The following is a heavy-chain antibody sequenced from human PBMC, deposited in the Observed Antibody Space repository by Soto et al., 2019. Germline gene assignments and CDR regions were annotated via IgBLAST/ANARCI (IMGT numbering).Heavy chain of an antibody. CDR2: IYYSGST. V-gene: IGHV4-59*01. Sequence: PSETLSLTCTVSGGSISSYYWSWIRQPPGKGLEWIGYIYYSGSTNYNPSLKSRVTISVDTSKNQFSLKLSSVTAEDTAVYYCARDYYKYYDSSGYYRSPAYWGQGTLVTVSS. CDR3: ARDYYKYYDSSGYYRSPAY. CDR1: GGSISSYY. D-gene: IGHD3-22*01. J-gene: IGHJ4*02.